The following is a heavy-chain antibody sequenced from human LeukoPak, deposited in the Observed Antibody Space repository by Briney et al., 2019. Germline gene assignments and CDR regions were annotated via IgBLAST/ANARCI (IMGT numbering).Heavy chain of an antibody. CDR1: GGSISSYY. V-gene: IGHV4-59*01. J-gene: IGHJ4*02. D-gene: IGHD3-16*01. CDR3: ARGGTYALV. Sequence: PSETLSLTCTASGGSISSYYWSWIRQPPGKGLEWIGYISYSGSTNYNPSLKSRVTISVDTSKNQFSLKLSSVTAADTAVYYCARGGTYALVWGQGTLVTVSS. CDR2: ISYSGST.